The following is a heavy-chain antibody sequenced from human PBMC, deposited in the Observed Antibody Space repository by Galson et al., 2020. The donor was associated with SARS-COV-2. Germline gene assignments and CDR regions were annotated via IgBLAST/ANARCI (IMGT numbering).Heavy chain of an antibody. CDR1: GASISSVGYY. V-gene: IGHV4-39*01. J-gene: IGHJ5*02. CDR2: VYYSGST. Sequence: SETLSLTCTVSGASISSVGYYWGWVRQPPGRGLEWIGRVYYSGSTYYNPSFKSRVIISVDLSRNQFSLKLNSMTPADTAVYYCSTISIGGFSGYVYDHWGHGTLVTVSS. D-gene: IGHD5-12*01. CDR3: STISIGGFSGYVYDH.